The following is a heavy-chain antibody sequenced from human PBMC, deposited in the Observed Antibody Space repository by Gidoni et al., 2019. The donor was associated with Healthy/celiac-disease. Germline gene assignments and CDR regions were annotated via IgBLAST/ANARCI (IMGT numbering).Heavy chain of an antibody. CDR2: MSGSGGST. V-gene: IGHV3-23*01. J-gene: IGHJ4*02. Sequence: EVQLFVSVGGLVQPGGSLRLSCADSGFTFSCSAMSGVRQARGKGLEWVSAMSGSGGSTYYADSVKGRFTISRDNSKNTLYLQMNSLRAEDTAVYYCARGSGWHQPFDYWGQGTLVTVSS. CDR1: GFTFSCSA. CDR3: ARGSGWHQPFDY. D-gene: IGHD6-19*01.